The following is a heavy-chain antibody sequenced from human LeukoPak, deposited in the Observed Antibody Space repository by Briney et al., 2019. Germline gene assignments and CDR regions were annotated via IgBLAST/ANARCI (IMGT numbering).Heavy chain of an antibody. Sequence: GGSLRLSCAASGFTFSNHWMSWVRQAPGKGLEWVAKIKQDGSEKDYVDSVKGRFTISRDNAENSLYLQMNSLTTGDTAVYYCAIRKRGYSYGQYYYYYYMDVWGKGTTVTVSS. J-gene: IGHJ6*03. V-gene: IGHV3-7*01. D-gene: IGHD5-18*01. CDR1: GFTFSNHW. CDR3: AIRKRGYSYGQYYYYYYMDV. CDR2: IKQDGSEK.